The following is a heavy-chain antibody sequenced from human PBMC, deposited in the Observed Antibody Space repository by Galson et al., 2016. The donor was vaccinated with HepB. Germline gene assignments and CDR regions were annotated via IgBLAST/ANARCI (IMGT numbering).Heavy chain of an antibody. V-gene: IGHV4-31*03. J-gene: IGHJ6*02. D-gene: IGHD6-13*01. CDR3: ARDSSRGYEGGPRHCYYGRDV. CDR2: IYYSGST. Sequence: TLSLTCTVSGGSISSGGYYWSWIRQHPGKGLEWIGYIYYSGSTYYNPSLKSRVTTSVDTSKNQFSLKLSSVTAADTAVYYCARDSSRGYEGGPRHCYYGRDVWGQGITVTVSS. CDR1: GGSISSGGYY.